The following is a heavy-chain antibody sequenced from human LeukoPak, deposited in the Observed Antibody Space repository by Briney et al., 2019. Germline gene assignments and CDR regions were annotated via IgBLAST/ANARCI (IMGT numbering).Heavy chain of an antibody. CDR1: GGSISSGGYY. V-gene: IGHV4-31*03. Sequence: PSETLSLTCTVSGGSISSGGYYWSWIRQHPGKGLEWIGYIYYSGSTYYNPSLKSRVTISVDTSKNQFSLKLSSVTAADTAVYYCAREVRGVVADYWGQGTLVTVSS. CDR3: AREVRGVVADY. D-gene: IGHD2-15*01. J-gene: IGHJ4*02. CDR2: IYYSGST.